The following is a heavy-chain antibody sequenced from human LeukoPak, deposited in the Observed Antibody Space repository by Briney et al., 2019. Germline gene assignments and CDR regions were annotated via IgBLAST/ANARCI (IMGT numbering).Heavy chain of an antibody. CDR3: AKEGGLLWFGTPPH. J-gene: IGHJ4*02. CDR2: ISYDGSNK. D-gene: IGHD3-10*01. CDR1: GFTFSSYG. V-gene: IGHV3-30*18. Sequence: GGSLRLSCAASGFTFSSYGMHWVRQAPGKGLEWVAVISYDGSNKYYADSVKGRFTISRDNSKNTLYLQMNSLRAEDTAVYYCAKEGGLLWFGTPPHWGQGTLVTVSS.